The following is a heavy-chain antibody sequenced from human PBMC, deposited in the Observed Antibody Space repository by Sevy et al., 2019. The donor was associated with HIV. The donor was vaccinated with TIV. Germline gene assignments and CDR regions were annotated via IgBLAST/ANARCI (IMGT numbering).Heavy chain of an antibody. V-gene: IGHV3-30-3*01. CDR3: ARDYGGYSYGLDV. Sequence: GGSLRLSCVASGFTFSSYAMHWVRQAPGKGLEWVAVISYDGSNKYYADSVKGRFTISRDNSKNTLYLQMNSLRAEDTAVYYCARDYGGYSYGLDVWGQGTTVTVSS. CDR2: ISYDGSNK. J-gene: IGHJ6*02. D-gene: IGHD5-18*01. CDR1: GFTFSSYA.